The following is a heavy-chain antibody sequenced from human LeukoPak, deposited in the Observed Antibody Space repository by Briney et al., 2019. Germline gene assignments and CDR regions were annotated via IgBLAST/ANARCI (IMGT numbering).Heavy chain of an antibody. J-gene: IGHJ4*02. Sequence: PGGSLRLSCAASGFTFSSYGMHWVRQAPGKGLEWVAVISYDGSNKYYADSVKGRFTISGDNSKNTLYLQMNSLRAEDTAVYYCAKGQTRDTAMVDYWGQGTLVTVSS. CDR2: ISYDGSNK. CDR3: AKGQTRDTAMVDY. D-gene: IGHD5-18*01. V-gene: IGHV3-30*18. CDR1: GFTFSSYG.